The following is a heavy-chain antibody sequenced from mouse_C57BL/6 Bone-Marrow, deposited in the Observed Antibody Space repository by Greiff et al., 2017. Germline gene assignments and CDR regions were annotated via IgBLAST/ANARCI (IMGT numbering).Heavy chain of an antibody. Sequence: VQGVESGAELARPGASVKLSCKASGYTFTSYGISWVKQRTGQGLEWIGEIYPRSGNTYYNEKFKGKATLTADKSSSTAYMELRSLTSEDSAVYFCARGMGYHYGSSYGYWGQGTTLTVSS. V-gene: IGHV1-81*01. D-gene: IGHD1-1*01. J-gene: IGHJ2*01. CDR2: IYPRSGNT. CDR3: ARGMGYHYGSSYGY. CDR1: GYTFTSYG.